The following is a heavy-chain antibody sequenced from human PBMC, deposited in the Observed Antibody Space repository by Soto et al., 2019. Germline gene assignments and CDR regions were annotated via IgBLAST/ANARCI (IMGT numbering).Heavy chain of an antibody. D-gene: IGHD5-12*01. CDR3: ATRVATTPHVDY. V-gene: IGHV3-30*03. Sequence: GGSLRLSCAASGFTFSSYGMHWVRQAPGKGLEWVAVISHDGSNKYYADSVKGRFTISRDNSKNTLYLQMNSLRAEDTAVYYCATRVATTPHVDYWGQGTLVTVSS. J-gene: IGHJ4*02. CDR1: GFTFSSYG. CDR2: ISHDGSNK.